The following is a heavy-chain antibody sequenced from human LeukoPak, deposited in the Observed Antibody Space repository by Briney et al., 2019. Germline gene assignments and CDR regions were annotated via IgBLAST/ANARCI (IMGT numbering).Heavy chain of an antibody. CDR2: IYYSGST. J-gene: IGHJ4*02. CDR1: GGSVSSGSYY. D-gene: IGHD2-21*02. V-gene: IGHV4-61*01. CDR3: ARESGDCALDY. Sequence: TSETLSLTCTGTGGSVSSGSYYWSWIRQPPGKGLEWIGYIYYSGSTNYNPSLKSRVTISVDTSKNQFSLKLSSVTAADTAVYYCARESGDCALDYWGQGTLVTVSS.